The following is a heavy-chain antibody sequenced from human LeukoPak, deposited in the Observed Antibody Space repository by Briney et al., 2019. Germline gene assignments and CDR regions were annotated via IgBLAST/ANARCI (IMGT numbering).Heavy chain of an antibody. J-gene: IGHJ4*02. V-gene: IGHV4-59*01. D-gene: IGHD3-10*01. CDR2: IYYSGST. Sequence: SETLSLTCTVSGGSISSYYWSWIRQPPGKGLECIGYIYYSGSTNYNPSLKSRVTISVDTSKNQSSLKLSSVTAADTAVYYCARADVLLWFGELFYWGQGTLVTVSS. CDR1: GGSISSYY. CDR3: ARADVLLWFGELFY.